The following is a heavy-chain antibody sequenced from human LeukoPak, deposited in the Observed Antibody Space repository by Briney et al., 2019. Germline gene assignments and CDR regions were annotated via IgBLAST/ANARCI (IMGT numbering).Heavy chain of an antibody. Sequence: QPGRSLRLSCAASGFTFSSYGMHWVRQAPGKGLEWVAVISYDGSNKYYADSVKGRFTISRDNSKNTLYLQMNSPRAEDTAVYYCSAWSRSYYFDYWGQGTLVTVSS. V-gene: IGHV3-30*03. CDR2: ISYDGSNK. CDR3: SAWSRSYYFDY. D-gene: IGHD2-8*02. CDR1: GFTFSSYG. J-gene: IGHJ4*02.